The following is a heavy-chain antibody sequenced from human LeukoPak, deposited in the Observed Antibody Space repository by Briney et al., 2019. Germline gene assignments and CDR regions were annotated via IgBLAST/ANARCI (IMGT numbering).Heavy chain of an antibody. CDR1: GFTFSSYD. CDR2: ISGSGCST. V-gene: IGHV3-23*01. J-gene: IGHJ4*02. CDR3: AKGVADGVEG. D-gene: IGHD2-15*01. Sequence: PGGSLRLSCAASGFTFSSYDMNWVRQAPGKGLEWVSLISGSGCSTYYADSVKGRFTISRDNSRNTVYLQMNSLRDEDTAVYYCAKGVADGVEGWGQGTLVTVSS.